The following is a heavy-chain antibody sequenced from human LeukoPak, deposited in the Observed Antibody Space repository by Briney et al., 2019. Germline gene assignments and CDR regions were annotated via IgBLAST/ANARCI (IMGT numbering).Heavy chain of an antibody. CDR1: GGSISSGGYY. Sequence: SETLSLTCTVSGGSISSGGYYWSWIRQHPGKGLEWIGYIYYSGSTYYNPSLKSRVTISVDTSKNQFSLKLSSVTAADTAVYYRARVIMDTAMVDWGQGTLVTVSS. CDR2: IYYSGST. J-gene: IGHJ4*02. CDR3: ARVIMDTAMVD. D-gene: IGHD5-18*01. V-gene: IGHV4-31*03.